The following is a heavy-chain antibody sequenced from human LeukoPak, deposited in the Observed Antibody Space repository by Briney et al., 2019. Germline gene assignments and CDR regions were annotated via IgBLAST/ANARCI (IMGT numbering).Heavy chain of an antibody. CDR1: GFTFRSHW. J-gene: IGHJ4*02. CDR3: ARDSTWLLDY. Sequence: GGSLRLFCTASGFTFRSHWMTWVRQPPGKGPEWVANIKEDGTVKYYVDSVKGRFTISRDNTKNIMYLEMNSLRADDTAVYFCARDSTWLLDYWGQGTLITVSS. D-gene: IGHD6-19*01. V-gene: IGHV3-7*03. CDR2: IKEDGTVK.